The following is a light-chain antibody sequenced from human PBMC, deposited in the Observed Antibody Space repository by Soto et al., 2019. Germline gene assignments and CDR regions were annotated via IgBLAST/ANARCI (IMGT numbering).Light chain of an antibody. V-gene: IGKV1-5*03. CDR2: KXS. J-gene: IGKJ4*01. Sequence: DIQMTQSPSTLVSSVGDRVTIGXRVSHSISTWLAWYQQKPGXPPKXXXAKXSSLERGGPSRLSGSGSGTEFTLTISSLQPDDFATYYCQQYKSDSRTFGGGTKVDI. CDR1: HSISTW. CDR3: QQYKSDSRT.